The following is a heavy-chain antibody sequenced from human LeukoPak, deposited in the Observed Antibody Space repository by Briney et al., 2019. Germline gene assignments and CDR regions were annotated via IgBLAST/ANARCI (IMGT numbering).Heavy chain of an antibody. CDR3: AKMPVSYSSGWSNFDY. CDR2: ISGSGGST. J-gene: IGHJ4*02. V-gene: IGHV3-23*01. CDR1: GFTFSSYA. D-gene: IGHD6-19*01. Sequence: GGSLRLSCAASGFTFSSYALSWVRQAPGKGLEWVSGISGSGGSTYYADSVKGRFTISRDNSKNTLYLQMNSLRAEDTAVYYCAKMPVSYSSGWSNFDYWGQGTLVTVSS.